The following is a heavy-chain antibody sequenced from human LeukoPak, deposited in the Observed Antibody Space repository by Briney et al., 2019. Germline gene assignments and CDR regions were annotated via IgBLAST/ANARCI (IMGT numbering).Heavy chain of an antibody. J-gene: IGHJ6*04. Sequence: GGSLRLSCAASGFTFSGYSMNWVRQAPGKGLEWVSYISSSSDRVYYVDSVKGRFTISRDNSKNTLYLQMNSLRAEDTAVYYCAKEGYCSSTSCYGVPDVWGKGTTVTISS. CDR2: ISSSSDRV. D-gene: IGHD2-2*01. CDR3: AKEGYCSSTSCYGVPDV. V-gene: IGHV3-23*01. CDR1: GFTFSGYS.